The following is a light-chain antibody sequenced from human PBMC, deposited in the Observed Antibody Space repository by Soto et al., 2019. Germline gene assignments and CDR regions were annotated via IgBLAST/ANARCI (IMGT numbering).Light chain of an antibody. CDR3: QQSYRSPYT. V-gene: IGKV1-39*01. J-gene: IGKJ2*01. CDR1: QSINIY. Sequence: IQLTQSPSSLSASVGDRVTVTCQASQSINIYLNWYQQKPGKAPTLLIYGASTLQSGVPSRFSGGGSRTDFTLTISSLQTEDFATYYCQQSYRSPYTFGQGTKLEI. CDR2: GAS.